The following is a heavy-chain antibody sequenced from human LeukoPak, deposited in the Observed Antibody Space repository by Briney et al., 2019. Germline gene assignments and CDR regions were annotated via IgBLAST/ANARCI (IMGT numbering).Heavy chain of an antibody. J-gene: IGHJ4*02. Sequence: GGSLRLSCAASGFTFSSYAMHWVRQAPGKGLEWVAVISYDGSNKYYADSVKGRFTISRDNSKNTLYLQMNSLRAEDTAVYYCARDVGRTAMVSHYFDYWGQGTLVTVS. CDR1: GFTFSSYA. D-gene: IGHD5-18*01. V-gene: IGHV3-30*04. CDR2: ISYDGSNK. CDR3: ARDVGRTAMVSHYFDY.